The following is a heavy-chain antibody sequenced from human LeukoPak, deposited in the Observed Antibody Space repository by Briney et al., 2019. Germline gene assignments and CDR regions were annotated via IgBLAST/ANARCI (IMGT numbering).Heavy chain of an antibody. D-gene: IGHD3-3*01. CDR3: ARERSGSEIFARSFDI. V-gene: IGHV4-34*12. Sequence: GSLRLSCAASGFTFSVSWMSWIRQPPGKGLEWIGEIIHSGSSSYNPSLKSGVTISVDTSKNQSSLKLTSVTDADTAVYYCARERSGSEIFARSFDIWGQGTMVTVSS. CDR1: GFTFSVSW. J-gene: IGHJ3*02. CDR2: IIHSGSS.